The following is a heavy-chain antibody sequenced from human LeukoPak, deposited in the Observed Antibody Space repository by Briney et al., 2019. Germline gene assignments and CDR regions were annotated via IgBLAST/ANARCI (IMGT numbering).Heavy chain of an antibody. J-gene: IGHJ4*02. CDR3: ARHIYSSSPVKFDYFDY. CDR2: IYYSGST. D-gene: IGHD6-6*01. V-gene: IGHV4-59*08. CDR1: GGSISSYY. Sequence: SETLSLTCTVSGGSISSYYWSWIRQPPGKGLEWIGYIYYSGSTNYNPSLKSRVTISVDTSKNQFSLKLSSVTAADTAVYFCARHIYSSSPVKFDYFDYWGQGTLVTVSS.